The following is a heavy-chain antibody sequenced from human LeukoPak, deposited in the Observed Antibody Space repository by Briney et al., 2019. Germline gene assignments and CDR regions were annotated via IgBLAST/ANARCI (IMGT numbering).Heavy chain of an antibody. D-gene: IGHD5-12*01. J-gene: IGHJ4*02. V-gene: IGHV3-7*03. CDR1: GFTFSSYW. CDR2: MKHDGTEK. Sequence: AGGSLRLSCAASGFTFSSYWMTWVRQAPGKGLEWVAYMKHDGTEKSYVDSVKGRFTISRDNAKNSLFLQMNSLRVEDTAMYYCAREATGDLDYWGQGTLVTVSS. CDR3: AREATGDLDY.